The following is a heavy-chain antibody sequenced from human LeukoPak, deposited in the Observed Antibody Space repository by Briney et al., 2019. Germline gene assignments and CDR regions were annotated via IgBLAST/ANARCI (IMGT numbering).Heavy chain of an antibody. D-gene: IGHD3-10*01. CDR1: GGSFSGYY. CDR3: ARGRYGSGKPYYFDY. Sequence: SETLSLTCAVYGGSFSGYYWSWIRQPPGKGLEWIGEINHSGSTNYNPSLKSRVTISVDTSKNQFSLKLSSVTAADTAVYYCARGRYGSGKPYYFDYWGQGILVTVST. V-gene: IGHV4-34*01. J-gene: IGHJ4*02. CDR2: INHSGST.